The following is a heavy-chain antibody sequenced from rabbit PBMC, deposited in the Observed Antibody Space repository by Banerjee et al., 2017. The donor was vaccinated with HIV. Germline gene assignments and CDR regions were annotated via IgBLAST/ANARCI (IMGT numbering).Heavy chain of an antibody. CDR2: IGIGSGTT. Sequence: QEQLEESGGDLVKPEGSLTLTCTVSGFSFSSGYWMCWVRQAPGKGLQWIGCIGIGSGTTYYASRAKGRFTISKTSSTTVTLQMTSLTAADTATYFCSRNTGITDYALWGPGTLVTVS. V-gene: IGHV1S45*01. J-gene: IGHJ4*01. D-gene: IGHD1-1*01. CDR3: SRNTGITDYAL. CDR1: GFSFSSGYW.